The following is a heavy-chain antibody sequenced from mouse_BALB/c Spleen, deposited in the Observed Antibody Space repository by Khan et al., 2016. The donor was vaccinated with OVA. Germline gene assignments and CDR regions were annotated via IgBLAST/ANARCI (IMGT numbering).Heavy chain of an antibody. V-gene: IGHV1S81*02. CDR3: ARSGDGNPFAY. D-gene: IGHD2-1*01. J-gene: IGHJ3*01. CDR2: INPNNGDS. CDR1: GYTFTSYY. Sequence: QVQLQQPGAELVKPGTSVKISCKASGYTFTSYYMYWVKQRPGQGLEWIGGINPNNGDSNFNEKFKSKATLPVDKSSSTAYMQLGILTSEASAVEYCARSGDGNPFAYWGQGTLVTVAA.